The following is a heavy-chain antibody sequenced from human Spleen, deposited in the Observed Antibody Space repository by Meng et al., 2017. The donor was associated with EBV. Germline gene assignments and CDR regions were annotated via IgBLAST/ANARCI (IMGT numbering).Heavy chain of an antibody. J-gene: IGHJ5*02. CDR1: GDSISSFYY. CDR2: VHYTGST. V-gene: IGHV4-39*01. Sequence: GQGQVKPAETLSLTGTVSGDSISSFYYGGWIRQSPGRGLEWIGSVHYTGSTYYSPSLKSRVTVSVDTSKNQFSLRLTSVTAADTAVYYCARPFPSWQSPRLDPFGAWGQGTLVTVSS. D-gene: IGHD6-19*01. CDR3: ARPFPSWQSPRLDPFGA.